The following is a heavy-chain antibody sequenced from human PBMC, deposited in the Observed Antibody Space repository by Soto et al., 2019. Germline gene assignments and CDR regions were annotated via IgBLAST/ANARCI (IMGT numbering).Heavy chain of an antibody. CDR1: GYTFTSYG. J-gene: IGHJ6*03. Sequence: KVSCKASGYTFTSYGISWVRQAPGQKLEWKGWISDYNGNTNYAQKLQGRVTMTTDTSTSTAYMELRSLRSDDTAVYYCARLSGRCVTVFGVPCDRSMDVWGKGTTVTVSS. CDR2: ISDYNGNT. V-gene: IGHV1-18*01. CDR3: ARLSGRCVTVFGVPCDRSMDV. D-gene: IGHD3-3*01.